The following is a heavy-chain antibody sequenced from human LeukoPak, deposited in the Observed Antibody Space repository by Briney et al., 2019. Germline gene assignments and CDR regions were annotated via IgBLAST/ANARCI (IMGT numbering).Heavy chain of an antibody. CDR3: ARDYYHINYYIDA. J-gene: IGHJ6*03. D-gene: IGHD3-22*01. CDR2: IKQDGSEK. Sequence: GGSLRLSCAASGFTFSSYWLSWVRQAPGKGLEWVANIKQDGSEKYYVDSVKGRFTISRDNAKNSLYLQMNSLRAEDTAVYYCARDYYHINYYIDAWGKGTTVTVSS. V-gene: IGHV3-7*01. CDR1: GFTFSSYW.